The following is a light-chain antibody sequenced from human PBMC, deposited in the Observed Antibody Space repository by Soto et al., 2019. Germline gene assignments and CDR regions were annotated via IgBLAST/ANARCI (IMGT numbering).Light chain of an antibody. CDR3: SSYTSSSSLV. CDR1: SSDVGGYNY. J-gene: IGLJ3*02. V-gene: IGLV2-14*01. Sequence: QSALTQPASVSGSPGQSITISCTGTSSDVGGYNYVSWYQQHPGKAPKLMIYEVSNRPSGVSNRFSGSKSGNTASLTISGPQAEHEADYYCSSYTSSSSLVFRGRTMLTVL. CDR2: EVS.